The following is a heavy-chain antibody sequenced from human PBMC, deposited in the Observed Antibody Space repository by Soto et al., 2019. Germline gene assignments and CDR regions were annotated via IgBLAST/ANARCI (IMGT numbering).Heavy chain of an antibody. Sequence: GGSLRLSCAASGFTFSNYGMHWVRQAPGKGLEWVAFISDDGSNKYYADSMKGRFTMSRDNSKRTLYLQMSSLRVEDTAVYYCTKRKNVLRFLEWSSGMEVWGQGTTVTVSS. CDR1: GFTFSNYG. CDR3: TKRKNVLRFLEWSSGMEV. CDR2: ISDDGSNK. J-gene: IGHJ6*02. V-gene: IGHV3-30*18. D-gene: IGHD3-3*01.